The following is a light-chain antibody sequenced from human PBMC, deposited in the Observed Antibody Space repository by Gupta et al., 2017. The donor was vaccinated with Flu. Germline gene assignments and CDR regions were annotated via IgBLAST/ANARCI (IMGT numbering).Light chain of an antibody. CDR1: SSDIGAYNY. Sequence: QSALTQPASVSGSPGQSSAISCTGSSSDIGAYNYVSWYHQHTGKAPKLMNYDGNNRPSGGSTGFSGATSGNTASLTISGGKAADEYEYYCGAYGAVGVFGGGTKVTVL. V-gene: IGLV2-14*03. J-gene: IGLJ3*02. CDR3: GAYGAVGV. CDR2: DGN.